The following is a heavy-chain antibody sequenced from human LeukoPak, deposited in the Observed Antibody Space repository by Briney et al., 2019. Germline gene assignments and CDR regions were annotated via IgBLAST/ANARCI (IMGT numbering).Heavy chain of an antibody. V-gene: IGHV1-24*01. D-gene: IGHD1-26*01. Sequence: AASVKVSCKVSGYTLTELSMHWVRQAPGKGLEWMGGFDPEDGETIYAQKFQGRVTMTEDTSTDTAYMELSSLRSEDTAVYYCAVTTWELGDFAYWGQGTLVTVSS. CDR1: GYTLTELS. CDR2: FDPEDGET. J-gene: IGHJ4*02. CDR3: AVTTWELGDFAY.